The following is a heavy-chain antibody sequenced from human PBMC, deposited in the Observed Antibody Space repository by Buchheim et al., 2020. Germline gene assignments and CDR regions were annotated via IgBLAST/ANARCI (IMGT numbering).Heavy chain of an antibody. CDR2: ISYDSFNK. CDR3: ARDLAGHREFDY. J-gene: IGHJ4*02. D-gene: IGHD1-14*01. V-gene: IGHV3-30*03. Sequence: QVQLVESGGGVVQPGRSLRLSCTASGFTFGSYGMNWVRQAPGKGLEWMALISYDSFNKYYADSVKGRFTISRDNSTNTLFLQMNGLRVEDTAVYYCARDLAGHREFDYWGQG. CDR1: GFTFGSYG.